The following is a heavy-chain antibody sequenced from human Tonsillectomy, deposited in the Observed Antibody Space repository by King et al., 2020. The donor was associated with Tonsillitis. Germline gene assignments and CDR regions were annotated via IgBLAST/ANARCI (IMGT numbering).Heavy chain of an antibody. CDR2: TSSDGSYT. J-gene: IGHJ4*02. CDR3: ATACDGGDCYSNY. Sequence: VQLVESGGGVVQPGRSLRLSCSASAFTFTSYGMHWVRQAPGTGLEWVAFTSSDGSYTHYADSVKGRFTISRDNSKNTLFLQLNSLRPEDTAVYYCATACDGGDCYSNYWGQGTLVTVSS. CDR1: AFTFTSYG. V-gene: IGHV3-30*03. D-gene: IGHD2-21*02.